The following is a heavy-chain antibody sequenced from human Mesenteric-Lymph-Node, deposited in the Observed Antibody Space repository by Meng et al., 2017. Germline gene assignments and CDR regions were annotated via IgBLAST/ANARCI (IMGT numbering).Heavy chain of an antibody. V-gene: IGHV3-23*01. Sequence: LSLTCAASGFSVSFFGIMWVRQAPGKGLEWVSGITTKGDRTFYADSVRGRFTISRDNSKNTGYLDMDSLRVEDTATYYCVRGCYGSDCSTILDFWGQGTLVTVSS. CDR2: ITTKGDRT. J-gene: IGHJ4*02. CDR3: VRGCYGSDCSTILDF. D-gene: IGHD2-21*02. CDR1: GFSVSFFG.